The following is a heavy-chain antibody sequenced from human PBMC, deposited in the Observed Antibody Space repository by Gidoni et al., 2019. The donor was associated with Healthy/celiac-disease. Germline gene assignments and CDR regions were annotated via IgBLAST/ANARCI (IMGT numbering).Heavy chain of an antibody. CDR2: IKQDGSEK. J-gene: IGHJ4*02. CDR1: GFTFSSYW. CDR3: ARDQGSGWYVGEFDY. D-gene: IGHD6-19*01. Sequence: EVQLVESGGGLVQPGGSLRLSCAASGFTFSSYWMSWVRQAPGKGLEWVANIKQDGSEKYYVDSVKGRFTISRDNAKNSLYLQMNSRRAEDTAVYYCARDQGSGWYVGEFDYWGQGTLVTVSS. V-gene: IGHV3-7*04.